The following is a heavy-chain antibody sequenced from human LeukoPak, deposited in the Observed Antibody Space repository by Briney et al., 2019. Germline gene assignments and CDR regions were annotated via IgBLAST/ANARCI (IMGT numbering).Heavy chain of an antibody. CDR3: AREATGNSVGVPDFDY. D-gene: IGHD4-23*01. CDR2: ISYDGSDK. J-gene: IGHJ4*02. Sequence: GGSLRLSCAASGFTFSTFSTYSMNWVRQAPGKGLEWVALISYDGSDKDYAKSVKGRFTISRDNSKNTLYLQMNSLRAEDTAVYYCAREATGNSVGVPDFDYWGQGTLVTVSS. CDR1: GFTFSTFSTYS. V-gene: IGHV3-30*03.